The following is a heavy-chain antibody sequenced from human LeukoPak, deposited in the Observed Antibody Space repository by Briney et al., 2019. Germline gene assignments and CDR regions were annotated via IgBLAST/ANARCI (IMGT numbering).Heavy chain of an antibody. D-gene: IGHD3-10*02. J-gene: IGHJ3*02. CDR2: ISPGGGPT. CDR3: ARVVFGEAFPDAFDI. V-gene: IGHV3-23*01. CDR1: GFPFSSHG. Sequence: SGGSLRLSCAGSGFPFSSHGMNWVRQAPGKGLEWVSGISPGGGPTYYADSVRGRFTISRDDSKNTLYLQMNSLRAEDTAVYYCARVVFGEAFPDAFDIWGQGTMVTVSS.